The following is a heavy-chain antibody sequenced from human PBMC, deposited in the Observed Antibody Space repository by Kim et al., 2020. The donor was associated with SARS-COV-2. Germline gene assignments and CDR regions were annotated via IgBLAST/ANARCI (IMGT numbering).Heavy chain of an antibody. CDR2: IIPIFGTA. D-gene: IGHD6-13*01. V-gene: IGHV1-69*13. CDR3: AREGYSSSWFYY. J-gene: IGHJ4*02. CDR1: GGTFSSYA. Sequence: SVKVSCKASGGTFSSYAISWVRQAPGQGLEWMGGIIPIFGTANYAQKFQGRVTITADESTSTAYMELSSLRSEDTAVYYCAREGYSSSWFYYWGQGTLVTVSS.